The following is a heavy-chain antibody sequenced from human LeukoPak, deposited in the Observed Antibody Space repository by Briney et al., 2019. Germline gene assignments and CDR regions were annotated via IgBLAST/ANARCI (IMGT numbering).Heavy chain of an antibody. CDR3: ARGYRYSSGWLYYYYYMDV. Sequence: ASVKVSCKASGYTFTGYYMHWVRQAPGQGLEWMGWINPNSGGTNYAQKFQGRVTMTRDTSISTAYMELSRLRSDDTAVYYCARGYRYSSGWLYYYYYMDVWGKGTTVTVSS. J-gene: IGHJ6*03. CDR1: GYTFTGYY. D-gene: IGHD6-19*01. CDR2: INPNSGGT. V-gene: IGHV1-2*02.